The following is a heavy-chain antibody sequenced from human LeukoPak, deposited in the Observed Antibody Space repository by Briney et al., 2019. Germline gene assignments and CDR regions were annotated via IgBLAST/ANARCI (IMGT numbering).Heavy chain of an antibody. CDR1: GFTFSSYA. CDR2: ISGSGGST. D-gene: IGHD2-15*01. Sequence: GGSLRLSCAASGFTFSSYAMSWVRQAPGKGLEWVSAISGSGGSTYYADSVKGRFTISRDNSKNTLYLQMNSLRAEDTAVYYCAKDVYCSGGSCYPNFDYWGQGTLVTVSS. J-gene: IGHJ4*02. V-gene: IGHV3-23*01. CDR3: AKDVYCSGGSCYPNFDY.